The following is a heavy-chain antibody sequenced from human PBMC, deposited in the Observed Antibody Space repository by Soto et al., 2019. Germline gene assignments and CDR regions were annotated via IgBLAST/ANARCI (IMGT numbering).Heavy chain of an antibody. D-gene: IGHD5-12*01. V-gene: IGHV3-23*01. Sequence: PGGSLRLSCAASGFTFSSYAMSWVRQAPGKGLEWVSAISGSGGSTYYADSVKGRFTISRDNSKNSLYLQMNSLRAEDTAVYYCAREWDGDGYNSGWFDPWGQGTLVTSPQ. CDR3: AREWDGDGYNSGWFDP. J-gene: IGHJ5*02. CDR1: GFTFSSYA. CDR2: ISGSGGST.